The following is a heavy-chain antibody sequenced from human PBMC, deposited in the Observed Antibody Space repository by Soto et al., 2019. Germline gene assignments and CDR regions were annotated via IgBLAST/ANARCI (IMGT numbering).Heavy chain of an antibody. V-gene: IGHV3-23*01. J-gene: IGHJ5*02. Sequence: EVQLLESGGGLVQPGGSLRLSCAASGFTFSSYAMSWVRQAPGKGLEWVSAISGSGGSTYYADSVKGRFTISRDNSNNTLYLQMNSLRAEDTAVYYCASEGAARPDVGYNWFDPWGQGTLVTVSS. CDR3: ASEGAARPDVGYNWFDP. CDR1: GFTFSSYA. D-gene: IGHD6-6*01. CDR2: ISGSGGST.